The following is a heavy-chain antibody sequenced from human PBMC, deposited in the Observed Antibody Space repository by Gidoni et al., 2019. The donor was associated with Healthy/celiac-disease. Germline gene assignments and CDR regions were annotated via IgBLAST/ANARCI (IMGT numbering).Heavy chain of an antibody. CDR2: ISGSGGST. J-gene: IGHJ4*02. Sequence: EVQLVESGGGLVQPGGSLRLSCAASGFTFSSYAMSWVRQAPGKGLEWGSAISGSGGSTYYAVSVKGRFTISRDNSKNTLYLQMNSLRAEDTAVYYCAKTSLWFGEPGGYWGQGTLVTVSS. V-gene: IGHV3-23*04. CDR1: GFTFSSYA. CDR3: AKTSLWFGEPGGY. D-gene: IGHD3-10*01.